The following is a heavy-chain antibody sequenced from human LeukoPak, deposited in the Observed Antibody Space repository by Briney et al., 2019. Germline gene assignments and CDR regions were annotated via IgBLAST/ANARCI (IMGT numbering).Heavy chain of an antibody. V-gene: IGHV3-11*01. CDR1: GFTFSDYY. CDR3: ASTVGSGNYYYGMDV. CDR2: ISSSGSTI. Sequence: VGSLRLSCAASGFTFSDYYMSWIRQAPGKGLEWVSYISSSGSTIYYADSVKGRFTISRDNAKNSLYLQMNSLRAEDTAVYYCASTVGSGNYYYGMDVWGQGTTVTVSS. J-gene: IGHJ6*02. D-gene: IGHD6-19*01.